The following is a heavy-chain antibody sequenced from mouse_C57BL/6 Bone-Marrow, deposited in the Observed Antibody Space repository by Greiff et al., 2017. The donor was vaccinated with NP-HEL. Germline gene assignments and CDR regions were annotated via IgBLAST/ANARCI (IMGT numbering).Heavy chain of an antibody. Sequence: EVQLQESGGDLVKPGGSLKLSCAASGFTFSSYGMSWVRQTPDKRLEWVATISSGGSYTYYPDSVKGRFTISRDNAKNTLYLQMSSLKSEDTAMYYCARAYYGSSYAMDYWGQGTSVTVSS. CDR1: GFTFSSYG. CDR3: ARAYYGSSYAMDY. CDR2: ISSGGSYT. J-gene: IGHJ4*01. V-gene: IGHV5-6*01. D-gene: IGHD1-1*01.